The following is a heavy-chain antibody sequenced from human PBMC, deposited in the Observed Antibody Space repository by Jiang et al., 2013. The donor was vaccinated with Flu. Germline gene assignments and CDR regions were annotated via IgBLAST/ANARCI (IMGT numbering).Heavy chain of an antibody. CDR2: IIPIFGTA. CDR1: YA. J-gene: IGHJ6*02. V-gene: IGHV1-69*01. D-gene: IGHD6-6*01. CDR3: GIAARPEGGDV. Sequence: YAISWVRQAPGQGLEWMGGIIPIFGTATNAQKFQGRVTITADESTSTAYMELSSLRSEDTAVYYCGIAARPEGGDVWGQGTTVTVSS.